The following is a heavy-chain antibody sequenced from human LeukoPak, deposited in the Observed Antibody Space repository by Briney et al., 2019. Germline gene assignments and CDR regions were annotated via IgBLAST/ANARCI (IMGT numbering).Heavy chain of an antibody. CDR3: AKGYGYSSSWTSNYYFYGLDV. CDR1: GFTFSTYA. Sequence: GGSLRLSYAASGFTFSTYAMSWVRQAPGKGLEWVSGISDSDSGTYYADSVKGRFTISRDNSKNTLYLQMNSLRAEDTAVYYCAKGYGYSSSWTSNYYFYGLDVWGQGTTVTVSS. CDR2: ISDSDSGT. D-gene: IGHD6-13*01. J-gene: IGHJ6*02. V-gene: IGHV3-23*01.